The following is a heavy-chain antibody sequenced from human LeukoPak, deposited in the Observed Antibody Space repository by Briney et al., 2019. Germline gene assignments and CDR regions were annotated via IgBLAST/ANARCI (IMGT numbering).Heavy chain of an antibody. V-gene: IGHV1-2*02. CDR3: ARDLGSTSCYNCYYYYMDV. CDR1: GYTFTGYY. CDR2: INPNSGGT. D-gene: IGHD2-2*02. Sequence: ASVKVSCKASGYTFTGYYMHWVRQAPGQGLEWMGWINPNSGGTNYAQKFPGRVTMTRDTSISTAYMELSRLRSDDTAVYYCARDLGSTSCYNCYYYYMDVWGKGTTVTVSS. J-gene: IGHJ6*03.